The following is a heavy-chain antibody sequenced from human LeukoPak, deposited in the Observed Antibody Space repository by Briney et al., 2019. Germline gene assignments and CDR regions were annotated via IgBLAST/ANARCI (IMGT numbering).Heavy chain of an antibody. CDR1: GGSISSYY. CDR3: ARLEMTSGMDV. CDR2: IYYSGST. J-gene: IGHJ6*02. D-gene: IGHD4-11*01. V-gene: IGHV4-59*08. Sequence: SETLSLTCTASGGSISSYYWSWIRQPPGKGLEWIGYIYYSGSTTYNPSLNSRVTIPVDTSKNQFSLKLSSVTAADTAVYYCARLEMTSGMDVWGQGTTVTVSS.